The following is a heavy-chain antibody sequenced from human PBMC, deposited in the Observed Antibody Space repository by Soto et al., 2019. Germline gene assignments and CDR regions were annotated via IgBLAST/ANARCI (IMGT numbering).Heavy chain of an antibody. CDR1: GYTFSSYD. CDR2: LNPNSGDT. J-gene: IGHJ4*02. D-gene: IGHD6-19*01. V-gene: IGHV1-8*01. Sequence: QVQLVQSGAEVKKPGASVKVSCKASGYTFSSYDINWVRQATGQGLEWMGWLNPNSGDTGYAQKFQGRVTLTRNTSINTAYIELSSLTSDDTAVYYCATSGGGCYRYWGQGTLVTVSS. CDR3: ATSGGGCYRY.